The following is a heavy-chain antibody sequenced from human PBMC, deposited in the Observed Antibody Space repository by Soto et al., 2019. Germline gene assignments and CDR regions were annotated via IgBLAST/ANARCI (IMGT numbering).Heavy chain of an antibody. CDR1: GASVTRGHYY. J-gene: IGHJ6*02. V-gene: IGHV4-31*03. D-gene: IGHD2-21*01. Sequence: QVQLRESGPGLVKPSQALSLTCTVSGASVTRGHYYWTWIRQFPGRGLEWLGNIYHSGTTNYSPSLKSRLSMSIDTSTNQFSLTVDSVTAADTAVYYCARAERVEVVPASAPSYFYFYGMDIWGPGTTVTVSS. CDR3: ARAERVEVVPASAPSYFYFYGMDI. CDR2: IYHSGTT.